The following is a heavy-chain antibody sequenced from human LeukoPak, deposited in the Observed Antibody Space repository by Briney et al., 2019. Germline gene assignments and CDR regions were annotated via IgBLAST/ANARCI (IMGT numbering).Heavy chain of an antibody. V-gene: IGHV1-69*13. CDR3: ARLFGDAVAGRVSVWYFDL. Sequence: SVKVSCKASGGTFSSYAISWVQQAPGQGLEWMGGIIPIFGTANYAQKFQGRVTITADESTSTAYMELSSLRSEDTAVYYCARLFGDAVAGRVSVWYFDLWGRGTLVTVSS. D-gene: IGHD6-19*01. CDR1: GGTFSSYA. CDR2: IIPIFGTA. J-gene: IGHJ2*01.